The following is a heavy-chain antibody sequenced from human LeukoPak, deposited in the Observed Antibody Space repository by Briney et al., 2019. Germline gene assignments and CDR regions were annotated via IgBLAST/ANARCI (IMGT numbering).Heavy chain of an antibody. D-gene: IGHD2-2*02. V-gene: IGHV4-34*01. CDR1: GGSFSGYY. J-gene: IGHJ2*01. Sequence: SETLSLTCAVYGGSFSGYYWSWIRQPPGKGLEWIGEINHSGRTNYNPSLKSRVTISVDTSKNQFSLKLSSVTAADTAVYYCARSSICSSTSCYIPNWYFDLWGRGTLVTVSS. CDR2: INHSGRT. CDR3: ARSSICSSTSCYIPNWYFDL.